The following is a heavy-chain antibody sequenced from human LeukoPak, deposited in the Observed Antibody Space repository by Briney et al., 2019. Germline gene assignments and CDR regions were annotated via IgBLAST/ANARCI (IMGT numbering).Heavy chain of an antibody. Sequence: GGSLRLCCAASGFTFSDHYMDWVRQAPGKGLEWVGRIRNKPNSYTTDYAASVKGRFTISRDDSKNSLYLQMNSLKTEDTAVYYCTRVRHGDYLDNWGQGTLVTVSS. CDR3: TRVRHGDYLDN. CDR1: GFTFSDHY. CDR2: IRNKPNSYTT. V-gene: IGHV3-72*01. D-gene: IGHD4-17*01. J-gene: IGHJ4*02.